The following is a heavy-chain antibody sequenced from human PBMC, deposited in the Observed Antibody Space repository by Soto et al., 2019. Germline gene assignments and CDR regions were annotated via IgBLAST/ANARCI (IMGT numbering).Heavy chain of an antibody. J-gene: IGHJ4*02. CDR1: GFTLRTYS. D-gene: IGHD4-17*01. V-gene: IGHV3-48*01. Sequence: EVQLVESGGALVQPGGSLRLSCAASGFTLRTYSMNWVRQAPGKGLEWVAYISSSGSAIYYADSVKGRFTISRDKANKSVYLQTNSLRGEDGAVYYYGRGAGYGGDAGYWGQGTLVIVSS. CDR3: GRGAGYGGDAGY. CDR2: ISSSGSAI.